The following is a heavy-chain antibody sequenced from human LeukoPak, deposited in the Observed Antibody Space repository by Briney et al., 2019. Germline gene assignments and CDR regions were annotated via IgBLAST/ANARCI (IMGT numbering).Heavy chain of an antibody. CDR2: ISYDGSNK. D-gene: IGHD3-10*01. CDR1: GFTFSSYA. V-gene: IGHV3-30*04. Sequence: PGGSLRLSCAASGFTFSSYAMHWVRQAPGKGLEWVAVISYDGSNKYYADSVKGRFTISRDNSKNTLYLQMNSLRAEDTAVYYCARDRWFGVHLFDYWGRGTLVTVSS. CDR3: ARDRWFGVHLFDY. J-gene: IGHJ4*02.